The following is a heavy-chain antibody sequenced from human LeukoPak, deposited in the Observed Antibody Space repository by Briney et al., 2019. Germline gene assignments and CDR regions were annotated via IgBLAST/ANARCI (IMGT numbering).Heavy chain of an antibody. CDR3: ARDYFGDYFFDF. J-gene: IGHJ4*02. CDR1: GFTFTSYT. V-gene: IGHV3-21*01. Sequence: PGGSLRLSCVASGFTFTSYTINWVRQAPGKGLEWVSSISGSGDYIYYADSVKGRFTISRDNAKNSLYLQMSRLRAEDTAAYFCARDYFGDYFFDFWGQGTLVTVSS. D-gene: IGHD4-17*01. CDR2: ISGSGDYI.